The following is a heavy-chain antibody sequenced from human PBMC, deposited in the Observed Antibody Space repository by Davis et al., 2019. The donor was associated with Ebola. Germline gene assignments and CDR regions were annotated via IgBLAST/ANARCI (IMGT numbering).Heavy chain of an antibody. CDR2: ISAYNGNT. J-gene: IGHJ4*02. V-gene: IGHV1-18*01. Sequence: ASVKVSCKASGYTFTSYGISWVRQAPGQGLEWMGWISAYNGNTNYAQKLQGRVTITADKSTSTAYMELSSLRSEDTAVYYCARESELWPPYFDYWGQGTLVTVSS. CDR3: ARESELWPPYFDY. D-gene: IGHD5-18*01. CDR1: GYTFTSYG.